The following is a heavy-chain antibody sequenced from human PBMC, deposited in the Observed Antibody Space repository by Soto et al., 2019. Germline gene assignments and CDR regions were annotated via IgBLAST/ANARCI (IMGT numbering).Heavy chain of an antibody. V-gene: IGHV3-48*02. CDR3: VRDSGWAFDI. J-gene: IGHJ3*02. CDR2: ISSSKTYI. Sequence: EVQLVESGGGLVQPGQSLRVSCAASGFSFSSYSMNWVRQAPGKGLEWISYISSSKTYIWYADSVKVRFTISRDNAKNSLSLQMNSLRDEDTAVYYCVRDSGWAFDIWGLGTMVTVSS. CDR1: GFSFSSYS. D-gene: IGHD6-19*01.